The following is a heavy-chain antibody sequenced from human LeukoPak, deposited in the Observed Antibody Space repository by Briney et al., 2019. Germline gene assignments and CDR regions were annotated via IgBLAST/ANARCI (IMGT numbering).Heavy chain of an antibody. CDR1: GFTFRSYT. Sequence: GGSLRLSCAASGFTFRSYTMNWVRQAPGKGLEWVSSITSIGGYIYYADSVKGRFTISRDNAKNSLYLQMNSLRAEDTAVYYCARDAIIGGILVWGQGTLVTVSS. D-gene: IGHD3-16*02. J-gene: IGHJ4*02. V-gene: IGHV3-21*01. CDR3: ARDAIIGGILV. CDR2: ITSIGGYI.